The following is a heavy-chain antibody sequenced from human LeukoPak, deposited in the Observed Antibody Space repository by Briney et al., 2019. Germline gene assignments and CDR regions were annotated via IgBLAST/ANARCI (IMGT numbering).Heavy chain of an antibody. CDR2: IIPIFGTA. J-gene: IGHJ4*02. D-gene: IGHD2-2*01. CDR1: GGTFSSYA. V-gene: IGHV1-69*06. Sequence: SVKVSCKASGGTFSSYAISWVRQAPGQGLEWMGGIIPIFGTANYAQTFQGRVTITADKSTSTAYMELSSLRSEDTAVYYCARTPIVVVPAEPYYFDYWGQGTLVTVSS. CDR3: ARTPIVVVPAEPYYFDY.